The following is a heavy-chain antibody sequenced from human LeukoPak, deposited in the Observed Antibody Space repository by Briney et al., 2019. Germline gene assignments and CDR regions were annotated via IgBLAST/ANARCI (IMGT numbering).Heavy chain of an antibody. CDR1: RNSPTAYD. CDR3: ARHGAGYSFDF. CDR2: MFDSGRT. V-gene: IGHV4-59*08. J-gene: IGHJ4*02. Sequence: SETLSLTCTVSRNSPTAYDWSSIRQPPGKGLECIGYMFDSGRTNYNPSLKSRVTISVDMSKNQFSLKLRSVTAADTAVYYCARHGAGYSFDFWGQGTLVTVSS. D-gene: IGHD5-12*01.